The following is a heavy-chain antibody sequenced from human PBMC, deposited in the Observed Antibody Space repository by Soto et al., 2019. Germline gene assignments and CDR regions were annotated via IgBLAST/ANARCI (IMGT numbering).Heavy chain of an antibody. J-gene: IGHJ6*02. D-gene: IGHD3-3*01. V-gene: IGHV3-48*03. CDR1: GFTFSSYE. CDR2: ISSSGSTI. CDR3: ARVGHDFWSGYPDV. Sequence: LRLSCAASGFTFSSYEMNWVRQAPGKGLEWVSYISSSGSTIYYADSVEGRFTISRDNAKNSLYLQMNSLRAEDTAVYYCARVGHDFWSGYPDVWGQGTTVTVSS.